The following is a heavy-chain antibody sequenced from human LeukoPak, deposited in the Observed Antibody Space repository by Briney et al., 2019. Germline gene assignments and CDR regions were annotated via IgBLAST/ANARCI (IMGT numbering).Heavy chain of an antibody. V-gene: IGHV4-61*01. J-gene: IGHJ4*02. CDR2: MYYTGAT. D-gene: IGHD6-19*01. CDR1: GGSISSNTYH. Sequence: SETLSLTCTVSGGSISSNTYHWSWIRQPPGKGLEWIGYMYYTGATSYNPSLKSRVTISLDTSKNQYSLKLHSVTAADTAVYYCARFRGSGWYYFDSWGQGTLVTVSS. CDR3: ARFRGSGWYYFDS.